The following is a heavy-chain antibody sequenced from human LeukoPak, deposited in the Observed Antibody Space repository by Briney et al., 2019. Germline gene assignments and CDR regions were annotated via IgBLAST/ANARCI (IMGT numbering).Heavy chain of an antibody. Sequence: ASVKVSCKASGYTFTGYYMHWVRQAPGQGLEWMGGIIPIFGTANYAQKFQGRVTITADESTSTAYMELSSLRSEDTAVYYCARVGATMVRGVIKDPDYWGQGTLVTVSS. CDR1: GYTFTGYY. J-gene: IGHJ4*02. CDR3: ARVGATMVRGVIKDPDY. D-gene: IGHD3-10*01. CDR2: IIPIFGTA. V-gene: IGHV1-69*13.